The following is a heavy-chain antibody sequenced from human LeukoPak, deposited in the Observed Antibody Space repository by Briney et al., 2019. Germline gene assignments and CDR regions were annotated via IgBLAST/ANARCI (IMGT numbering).Heavy chain of an antibody. Sequence: PSETLSLTCTVSGGSISSGDYYWSWIRQPPGKGLEWIGYIYYSGSTYYNPSLKSRVTISVDTSKNQFSLKLSSVTAADTAVYYCARIVRVDRTIYIDYWGQGTLVTVSS. CDR2: IYYSGST. CDR3: ARIVRVDRTIYIDY. CDR1: GGSISSGDYY. J-gene: IGHJ4*02. D-gene: IGHD3-22*01. V-gene: IGHV4-30-4*01.